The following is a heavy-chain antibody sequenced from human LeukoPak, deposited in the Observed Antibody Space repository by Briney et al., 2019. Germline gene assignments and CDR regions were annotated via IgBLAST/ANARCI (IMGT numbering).Heavy chain of an antibody. J-gene: IGHJ4*02. CDR2: INHSGST. Sequence: SETLSLTCAVYGGSFSGYYWSWIRQPPGKGLEWIGEINHSGSTNYNPSLKSRVTISVDTSKNQFSLKLSSVTAADTAVYYCARGLRSRHYYFDYWGQGTLVTVSS. V-gene: IGHV4-34*01. CDR1: GGSFSGYY. CDR3: ARGLRSRHYYFDY. D-gene: IGHD5-24*01.